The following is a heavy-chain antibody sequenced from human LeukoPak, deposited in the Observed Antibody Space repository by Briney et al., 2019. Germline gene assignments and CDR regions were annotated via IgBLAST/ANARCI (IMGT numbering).Heavy chain of an antibody. CDR2: IYHSGST. J-gene: IGHJ3*02. CDR3: AKSNGYGLVDI. V-gene: IGHV4-38-2*02. D-gene: IGHD3-10*01. CDR1: GYSISSGFY. Sequence: SETLSLTCTVSGYSISSGFYWGRIRQPPGKRLEWIGSIYHSGSTHYNSSLKSRVTISVDTSKNQLSLKLSSVTAADTAVYYCAKSNGYGLVDIWGQGTMVTVSS.